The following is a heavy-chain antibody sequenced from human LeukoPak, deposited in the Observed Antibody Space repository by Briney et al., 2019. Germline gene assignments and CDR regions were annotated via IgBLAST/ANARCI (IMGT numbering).Heavy chain of an antibody. CDR1: GFTFSNCG. CDR2: IRYDGSKK. J-gene: IGHJ4*02. V-gene: IGHV3-33*01. CDR3: ARTGDTERFDY. Sequence: PGGSLRLSCAASGFTFSNCGMHWVSQAPGKGLEWVALIRYDGSKKDYADSVKGRFTISRDNSKNTLYLQMDSLRAEDTAVYYCARTGDTERFDYWGQGTLVTVSS. D-gene: IGHD5-18*01.